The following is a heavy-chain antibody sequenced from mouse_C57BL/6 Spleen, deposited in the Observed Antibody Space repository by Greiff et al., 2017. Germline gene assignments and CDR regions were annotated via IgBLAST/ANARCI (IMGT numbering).Heavy chain of an antibody. CDR1: GFTFSDYG. J-gene: IGHJ4*01. CDR3: ARNYEDAMDY. V-gene: IGHV5-17*01. D-gene: IGHD2-4*01. CDR2: ISSGSSTI. Sequence: EVQVVESGGGLVKPGGSLKLSCAASGFTFSDYGMHWVRQAPEKGLEWVAYISSGSSTIYYADTVKGRFTISRDNAKNTLFQQMTSLRSEDTAMYYCARNYEDAMDYWGQGTSVTVSS.